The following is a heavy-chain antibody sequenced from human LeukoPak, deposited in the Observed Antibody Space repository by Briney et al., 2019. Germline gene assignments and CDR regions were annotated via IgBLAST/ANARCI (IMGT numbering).Heavy chain of an antibody. CDR1: GYTFTRSA. V-gene: IGHV1-18*01. CDR3: ARDGEQTLDFDY. J-gene: IGHJ4*02. Sequence: ASVKVSCKASGYTFTRSAISWVRQAPGQGLEWMGWISAYNGNTNYAQKLQGRVTMTTDTSTSTAYMELRSLRSDDTAVYYCARDGEQTLDFDYWGQGTLVTVSS. D-gene: IGHD1/OR15-1a*01. CDR2: ISAYNGNT.